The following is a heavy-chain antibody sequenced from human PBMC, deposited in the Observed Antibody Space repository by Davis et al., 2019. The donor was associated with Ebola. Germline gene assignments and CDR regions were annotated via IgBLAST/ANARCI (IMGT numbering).Heavy chain of an antibody. J-gene: IGHJ6*04. CDR3: ARVLKQFEYELLGTNYYHHYGMDV. CDR1: GFTFSDYY. Sequence: PGGSLRLSCAASGFTFSDYYMSWVRQAPGKGLEWVSYTSSSGYMKYHAASLEGRFTISRDNTKNSLYLQMNSLRAEDTAIYYCARVLKQFEYELLGTNYYHHYGMDVWGNGTRVTVSS. V-gene: IGHV3-11*01. CDR2: TSSSGYMK. D-gene: IGHD1-7*01.